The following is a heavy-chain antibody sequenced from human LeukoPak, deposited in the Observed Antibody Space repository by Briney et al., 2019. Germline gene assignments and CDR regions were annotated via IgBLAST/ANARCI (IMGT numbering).Heavy chain of an antibody. V-gene: IGHV1-24*01. CDR1: GYTLTELS. CDR3: ATAQTRFWSGPSDY. J-gene: IGHJ4*02. Sequence: ASVTVSCKVSGYTLTELSMHWVRQAPGKGLEWMGGFDPEDGETIYAQKFQGRVTMTEDTSTDTAYMGLSSLRSEDTAVYYCATAQTRFWSGPSDYWGQGTLVTVSS. D-gene: IGHD3-3*01. CDR2: FDPEDGET.